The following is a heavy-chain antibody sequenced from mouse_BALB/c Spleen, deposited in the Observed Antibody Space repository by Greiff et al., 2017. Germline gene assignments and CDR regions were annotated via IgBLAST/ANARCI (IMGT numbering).Heavy chain of an antibody. CDR2: IYPGNSDT. J-gene: IGHJ1*01. D-gene: IGHD4-1*01. CDR3: TRWDDTYWYFDV. Sequence: EVKLVESGTVLARPGASVKMSCKASGYTFTSYWMHWVKQRPGQGLEWIGAIYPGNSDTSYNQKFKGKAKLTAVTSTSTAYMELSSLTNEDSAVYYCTRWDDTYWYFDVWGAGTTVTVSS. V-gene: IGHV1-5*01. CDR1: GYTFTSYW.